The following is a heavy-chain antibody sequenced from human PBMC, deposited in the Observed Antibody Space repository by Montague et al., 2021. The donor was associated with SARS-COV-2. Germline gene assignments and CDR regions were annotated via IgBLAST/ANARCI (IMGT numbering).Heavy chain of an antibody. Sequence: SETRSLTCTVSGGSISSSSYYWGWIRQPPGKGLEWIGSIYYSGSTYYNPSPKSRVTISVDTSKNQFSLKLSSVTAADTAVYYCARLVEIYYYYYGMDVWGQGTTVTVSS. J-gene: IGHJ6*02. V-gene: IGHV4-39*01. CDR3: ARLVEIYYYYYGMDV. D-gene: IGHD2-15*01. CDR2: IYYSGST. CDR1: GGSISSSSYY.